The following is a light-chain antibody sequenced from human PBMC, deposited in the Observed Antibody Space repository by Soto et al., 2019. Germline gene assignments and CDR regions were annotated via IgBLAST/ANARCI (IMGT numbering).Light chain of an antibody. CDR2: DVN. CDR3: CSYAGSYIYVV. J-gene: IGLJ2*01. V-gene: IGLV2-11*01. Sequence: QSALTQPRSVSGSRGQSVTISCTGTSSDVGGYNYVSWYQQHPGKAPKLMIYDVNKRPSGVPDRFSGSKSGNTASLTISGLQAEDEADFYCCSYAGSYIYVVFGEGTKLTVL. CDR1: SSDVGGYNY.